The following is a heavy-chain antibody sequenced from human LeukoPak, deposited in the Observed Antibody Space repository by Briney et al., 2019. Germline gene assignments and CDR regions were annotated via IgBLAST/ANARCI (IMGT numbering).Heavy chain of an antibody. CDR1: GFTVSSNY. V-gene: IGHV3-53*01. Sequence: GGSLRLSCAASGFTVSSNYMSWVRQAPGKGLEWVSAIYSGGSTYYADSVKGRFTISRDSSKNTLFLQMNRLRPEDAAVYYCAKAPVTTCRGAFCYPFDYWGLGALVTVSS. CDR3: AKAPVTTCRGAFCYPFDY. J-gene: IGHJ4*02. D-gene: IGHD2-15*01. CDR2: IYSGGST.